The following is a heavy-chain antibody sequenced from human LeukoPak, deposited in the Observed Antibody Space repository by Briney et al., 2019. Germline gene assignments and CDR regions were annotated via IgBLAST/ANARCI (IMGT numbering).Heavy chain of an antibody. CDR1: GGSFSGYY. D-gene: IGHD3-10*01. V-gene: IGHV4-34*01. J-gene: IGHJ5*02. CDR2: INHSGTI. CDR3: ARGRPPTMVRGVTLNWFDP. Sequence: SETLSLTCAVYGGSFSGYYWSWIRQPPGKGLEWIGEINHSGTIDYTPSLKSRVTISVDTSKNQFSLKLSSVTAADTAVYYCARGRPPTMVRGVTLNWFDPWGQGTLVTVSS.